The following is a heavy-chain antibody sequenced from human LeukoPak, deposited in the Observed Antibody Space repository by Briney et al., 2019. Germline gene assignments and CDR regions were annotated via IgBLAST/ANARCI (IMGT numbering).Heavy chain of an antibody. CDR3: AKDRRLIAAAGPFYFDY. J-gene: IGHJ4*02. D-gene: IGHD6-13*01. V-gene: IGHV3-23*01. CDR2: ISGSGGST. Sequence: GGSLRLSCAASGFTFSSYAMSWVRQAPGKGLEWVSAISGSGGSTYYADSVKGRFTISRDNSKNTLYLQMNSLRAEDTAVYYCAKDRRLIAAAGPFYFDYWGQGTLVTVSS. CDR1: GFTFSSYA.